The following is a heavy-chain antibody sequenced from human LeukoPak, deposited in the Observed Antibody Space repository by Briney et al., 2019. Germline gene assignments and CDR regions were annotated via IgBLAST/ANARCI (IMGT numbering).Heavy chain of an antibody. CDR1: GYSVTNYW. Sequence: GESLKISCKGSGYSVTNYWIGWVRQMPGKGLEWMGIIYPGDSDTRYSPSFQGQVTISADKSISTAYLQWSSLKASDTAIYYCARHEKYCSGGSCYAYFQHWGQGTLVTVSS. J-gene: IGHJ1*01. V-gene: IGHV5-51*01. CDR2: IYPGDSDT. D-gene: IGHD2-15*01. CDR3: ARHEKYCSGGSCYAYFQH.